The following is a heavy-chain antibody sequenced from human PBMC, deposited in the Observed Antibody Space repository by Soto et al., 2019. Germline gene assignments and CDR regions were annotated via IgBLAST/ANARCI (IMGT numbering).Heavy chain of an antibody. Sequence: PGGSLRLSCAASGFTFSSYAMSWVRQAPGKGLEWVSAISGSGGSTYYADSVKGRFTISRDNTKNTLYLQMNSLRAEDTAVYYCAKGMSGWFVYTQNDAFDIWGQGTMVTVSS. CDR1: GFTFSSYA. CDR2: ISGSGGST. V-gene: IGHV3-23*01. J-gene: IGHJ3*02. D-gene: IGHD6-19*01. CDR3: AKGMSGWFVYTQNDAFDI.